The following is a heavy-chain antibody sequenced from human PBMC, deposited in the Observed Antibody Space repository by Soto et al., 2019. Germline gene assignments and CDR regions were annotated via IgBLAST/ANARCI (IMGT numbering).Heavy chain of an antibody. CDR3: ARERGYSSYEYYYGMDV. V-gene: IGHV4-4*07. J-gene: IGHJ6*02. Sequence: PSETLSLTCTVSGGSISSYYWSWIRQPAGKGLEWIGRIYTSGSTNYNPSLKSRVTMSVDTSKNKFSLKLSSVTAADTAVYYCARERGYSSYEYYYGMDVWGQGTTVTVSS. D-gene: IGHD6-13*01. CDR1: GGSISSYY. CDR2: IYTSGST.